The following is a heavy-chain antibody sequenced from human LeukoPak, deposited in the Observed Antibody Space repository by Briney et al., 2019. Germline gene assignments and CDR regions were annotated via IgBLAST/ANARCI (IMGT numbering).Heavy chain of an antibody. CDR3: ARVVEPISSQGDYYYYMDV. J-gene: IGHJ6*03. Sequence: SETLSLTCTVSGGSISSGGYYWSWIRQHPGKCLEWIGYIYYSGSTYYNPSLKSRVTISVDTSKNQFSLKLSSVTAADTAVYYCARVVEPISSQGDYYYYMDVWGKGTTVTVSS. D-gene: IGHD2-2*01. V-gene: IGHV4-31*03. CDR1: GGSISSGGYY. CDR2: IYYSGST.